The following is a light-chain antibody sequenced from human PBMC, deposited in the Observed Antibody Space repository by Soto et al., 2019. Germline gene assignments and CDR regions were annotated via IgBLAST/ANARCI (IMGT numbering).Light chain of an antibody. Sequence: QSVLTQPPSASGSPGQSVTISCTGTSSDVGGYNYVSWYQQHPGKAPKVMMYEVSKRPSGVPDRFSGSKSGNTASLTVSGLQAEDEADYYCQSYDSSLSGYVFGTGTKVTVL. V-gene: IGLV2-8*01. CDR3: QSYDSSLSGYV. J-gene: IGLJ1*01. CDR1: SSDVGGYNY. CDR2: EVS.